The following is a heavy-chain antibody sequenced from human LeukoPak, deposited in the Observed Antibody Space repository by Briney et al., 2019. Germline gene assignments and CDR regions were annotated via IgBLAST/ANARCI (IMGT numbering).Heavy chain of an antibody. V-gene: IGHV1-69*13. J-gene: IGHJ6*02. Sequence: ASVTVSFKASGGTFSSYAISWVRQAPGQGLEWMGGIIPIFGTANYAQKFQGRVTITADESTSTAYMELSSLRSEDTAVYYCATGRITIFGVVITHYYYYGMDVWGQGTTVTVSS. CDR3: ATGRITIFGVVITHYYYYGMDV. CDR2: IIPIFGTA. CDR1: GGTFSSYA. D-gene: IGHD3-3*01.